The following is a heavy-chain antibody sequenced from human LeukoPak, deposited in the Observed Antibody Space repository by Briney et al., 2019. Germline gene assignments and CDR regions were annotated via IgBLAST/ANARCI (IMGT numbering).Heavy chain of an antibody. CDR2: IKQDGSER. CDR1: GFTFSRHW. Sequence: GGSLRLSCATSGFTFSRHWMTWVRQAPGKGPEWVANIKQDGSERYYVHSVRGRFTISRDNAKNALYLQMNSLRAEDTAVYYCASDGGHGTDLDYWGQGILVTVSS. V-gene: IGHV3-7*01. J-gene: IGHJ4*02. CDR3: ASDGGHGTDLDY. D-gene: IGHD2-8*02.